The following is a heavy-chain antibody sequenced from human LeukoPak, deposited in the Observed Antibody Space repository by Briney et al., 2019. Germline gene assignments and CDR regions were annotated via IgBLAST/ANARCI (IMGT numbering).Heavy chain of an antibody. CDR3: AREVYFYDDSGMEGGFDI. J-gene: IGHJ3*02. CDR1: GGSISGYY. CDR2: INHSGST. V-gene: IGHV4-34*01. Sequence: PSETLSLTCTVSGGSISGYYWSWIRQTPGKGLEWIGEINHSGSTSYNPSLKSRVTVSVLTSKNQFSLKLSSVSAADTAVYYCAREVYFYDDSGMEGGFDIWGHGTAVTVSS. D-gene: IGHD3-22*01.